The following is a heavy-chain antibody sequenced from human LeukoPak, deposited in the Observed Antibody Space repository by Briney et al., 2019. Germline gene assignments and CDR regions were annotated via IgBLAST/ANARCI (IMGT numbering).Heavy chain of an antibody. Sequence: AGSLRLSCAASGFTFGSYSMHWVRQAPGIGLEYVSAITGDGHNTFYADSVMGRFTISRDNSKNTLYLQMGSLRPEDMAVYYCARVNRGYDYWGQGVLVTVSS. CDR1: GFTFGSYS. J-gene: IGHJ4*02. V-gene: IGHV3-64*02. CDR3: ARVNRGYDY. D-gene: IGHD5-12*01. CDR2: ITGDGHNT.